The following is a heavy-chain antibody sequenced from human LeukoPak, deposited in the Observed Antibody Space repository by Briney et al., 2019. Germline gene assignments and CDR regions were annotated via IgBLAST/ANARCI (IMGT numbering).Heavy chain of an antibody. D-gene: IGHD6-19*01. V-gene: IGHV4-34*01. Sequence: SEALSLTCTVSGGSISSYYWSWIRQPPGKGLEWIGEINHSGSTNYNPSLKSRVTISVDTSKNQFSLKLSSVTAADTAVYYCARVVGSGWQRGWFDPWGQGTLVTVSS. CDR3: ARVVGSGWQRGWFDP. J-gene: IGHJ5*02. CDR1: GGSISSYY. CDR2: INHSGST.